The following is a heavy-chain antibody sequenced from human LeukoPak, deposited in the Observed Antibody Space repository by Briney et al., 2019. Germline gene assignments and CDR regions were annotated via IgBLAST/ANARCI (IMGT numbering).Heavy chain of an antibody. V-gene: IGHV3-7*01. Sequence: PGGSLRLSCAASGFTFSNYWMSCVRQAPGKGLEWVANIKQDGSEKYYVDSVKGRFTISRDNAENSLFLQMNSLRAEDTAVYCCARLRWLFFDPFDYWGQGTLVTVSS. D-gene: IGHD4-23*01. J-gene: IGHJ4*02. CDR2: IKQDGSEK. CDR3: ARLRWLFFDPFDY. CDR1: GFTFSNYW.